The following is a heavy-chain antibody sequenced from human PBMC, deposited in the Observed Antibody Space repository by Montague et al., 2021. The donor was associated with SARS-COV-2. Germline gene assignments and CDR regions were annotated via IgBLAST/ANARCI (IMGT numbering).Heavy chain of an antibody. CDR3: ARQAAGSYFYYGVDV. D-gene: IGHD6-13*01. J-gene: IGHJ6*02. CDR2: IFYTGST. Sequence: SETLSLTCTVSGDSINTYYWNWIRQPPGKGLEWLGPIFYTGSTNYNPSXXSRVTISLDTSKNLFFLKVTSVTAADTAVYYCARQAAGSYFYYGVDVWGQGTTVTVSS. CDR1: GDSINTYY. V-gene: IGHV4-59*12.